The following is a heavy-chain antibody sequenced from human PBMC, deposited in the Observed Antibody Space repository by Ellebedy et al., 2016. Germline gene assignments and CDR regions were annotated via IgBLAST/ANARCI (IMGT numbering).Heavy chain of an antibody. D-gene: IGHD3-10*01. Sequence: GGSLRLXCAASGFIFSNYPMHWVRQAPGKGLEWVTVISFDGNNKYYADSVKGRFTITRDKTKNTLYLQLNSLRAEDTAVYYCAKDLHDSGSGSFSLDNWGQGTLVTVSS. V-gene: IGHV3-30-3*01. CDR2: ISFDGNNK. J-gene: IGHJ4*02. CDR3: AKDLHDSGSGSFSLDN. CDR1: GFIFSNYP.